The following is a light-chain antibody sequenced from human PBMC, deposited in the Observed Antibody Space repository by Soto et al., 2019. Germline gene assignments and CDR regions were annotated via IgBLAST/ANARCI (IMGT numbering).Light chain of an antibody. J-gene: IGLJ1*01. V-gene: IGLV2-11*01. Sequence: QSVLTQPRSVSGSPGQSVTISCIGTSSDIGGYNYVSWYQQHPGKAPKVLIYDVAKRPSGVSDRFSGSKSGNTASLTISGLQAEDEADYYCCSYADTNTVIFGGGTKVTVL. CDR1: SSDIGGYNY. CDR2: DVA. CDR3: CSYADTNTVI.